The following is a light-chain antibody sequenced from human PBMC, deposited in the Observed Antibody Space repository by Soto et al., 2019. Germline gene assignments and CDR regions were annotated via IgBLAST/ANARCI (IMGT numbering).Light chain of an antibody. CDR3: MQALQTPLT. Sequence: EIVMTQSPLSLPVTPGEPASISCRSSQSLLYGNGYHYLDWYLQKPGCPPQLLIYLGSNRASGVPDRFSGSGSGTDFTLRISRVEAEDVGVYYCMQALQTPLTFGGGTNVDI. CDR1: QSLLYGNGYHY. J-gene: IGKJ4*01. CDR2: LGS. V-gene: IGKV2-28*01.